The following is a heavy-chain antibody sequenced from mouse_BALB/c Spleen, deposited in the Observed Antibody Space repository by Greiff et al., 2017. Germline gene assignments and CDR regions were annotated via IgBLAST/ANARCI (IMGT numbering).Heavy chain of an antibody. CDR3: TRDNGNYYFDY. CDR2: ISSGGSYT. V-gene: IGHV5-6-4*01. D-gene: IGHD2-1*01. J-gene: IGHJ2*01. Sequence: DVMLVESGGGLVKPGGSLKLSCAASGFTFSSYTMSWVRQTPEKRLEWVATISSGGSYTYYPDSVKGRFTISRDNAKNTLYLQMSSLKSEDTAMYYCTRDNGNYYFDYWGQGTTLTVSS. CDR1: GFTFSSYT.